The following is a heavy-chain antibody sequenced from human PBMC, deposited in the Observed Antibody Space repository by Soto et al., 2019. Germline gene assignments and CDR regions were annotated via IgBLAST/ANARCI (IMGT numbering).Heavy chain of an antibody. CDR1: GFTFSSYA. D-gene: IGHD6-19*01. CDR3: AKVGSSGWFAYFDY. Sequence: GGSLRLSCAACGFTFSSYAMGWVRQAPGKGLEWVSALSGSGGSTYYADSVKGRFTISRDNSKNTLYLQMNSLRAEDTAVYYCAKVGSSGWFAYFDYWGQGTLVTVSS. CDR2: LSGSGGST. J-gene: IGHJ4*02. V-gene: IGHV3-23*01.